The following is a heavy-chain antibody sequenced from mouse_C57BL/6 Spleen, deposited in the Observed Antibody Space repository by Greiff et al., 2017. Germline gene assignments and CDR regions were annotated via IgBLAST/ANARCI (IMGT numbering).Heavy chain of an antibody. J-gene: IGHJ4*01. CDR2: ISNGGGST. V-gene: IGHV5-12*01. CDR3: ARHDLTGTDAMDY. CDR1: GFTFSDYY. D-gene: IGHD4-1*01. Sequence: EVQRVESGGGLVQPGGSLKLSCAASGFTFSDYYMYWVRPTPEKRLEWVAYISNGGGSTYYPDTVKGRFTISRDNAKNTLYLQMSRLKSEDTAMYYCARHDLTGTDAMDYWGQGTSVTVSS.